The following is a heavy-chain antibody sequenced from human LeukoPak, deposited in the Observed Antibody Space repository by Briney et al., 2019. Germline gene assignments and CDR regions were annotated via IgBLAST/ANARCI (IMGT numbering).Heavy chain of an antibody. CDR3: AKCPGYGSCRTYFEY. D-gene: IGHD6-19*01. V-gene: IGHV3-74*03. CDR2: INLDGSDA. Sequence: GGSLRLSCAASGFTFTSYWMHWVRQAPGKGRVWVSRINLDGSDATYADSVKGRFTVSRDSSKNTLYLQMNSLRAEDTAVYYCAKCPGYGSCRTYFEYWGQGTLVTVSS. CDR1: GFTFTSYW. J-gene: IGHJ4*02.